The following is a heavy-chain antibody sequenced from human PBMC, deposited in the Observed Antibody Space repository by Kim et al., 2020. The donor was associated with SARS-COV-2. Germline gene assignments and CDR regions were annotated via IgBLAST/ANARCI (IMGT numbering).Heavy chain of an antibody. Sequence: SETLSLTCTVSGGSISSSSYYWGWIRQPPGKGLEWIGSIYYSGSTYYNPSLKSRVTISVDTSKNQFSLKLSSVTAADTAVYYCARRGVYSDSSVLIDAFDIWGQGTMVTVSS. D-gene: IGHD3-22*01. J-gene: IGHJ3*02. V-gene: IGHV4-39*01. CDR2: IYYSGST. CDR3: ARRGVYSDSSVLIDAFDI. CDR1: GGSISSSSYY.